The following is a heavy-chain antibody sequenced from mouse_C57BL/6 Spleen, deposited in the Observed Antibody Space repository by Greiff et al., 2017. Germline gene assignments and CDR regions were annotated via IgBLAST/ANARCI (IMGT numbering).Heavy chain of an antibody. Sequence: EVKLMESGGGLVKPGGSLKLSCAASGFTFSDYGMHWVRQAPEKGLEGVAYISSGSSTIYYADTVKGRFTISRDNAKNTRFLQMTILRSEDTAMYYCARWLLPHYYAMDYWGQGTSVTVAA. CDR3: ARWLLPHYYAMDY. CDR2: ISSGSSTI. V-gene: IGHV5-17*01. CDR1: GFTFSDYG. J-gene: IGHJ4*01. D-gene: IGHD2-3*01.